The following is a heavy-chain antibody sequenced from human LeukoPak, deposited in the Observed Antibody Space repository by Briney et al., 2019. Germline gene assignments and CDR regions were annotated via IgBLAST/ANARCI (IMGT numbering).Heavy chain of an antibody. J-gene: IGHJ4*02. CDR3: ARDGVLRYFDWPYYFDY. V-gene: IGHV3-11*01. CDR1: GFTFSDYY. D-gene: IGHD3-9*01. Sequence: PGGSLRLSCAASGFTFSDYYMIWVRQAPGKGLEWVSYISSSGSSIQYADSVKGRFTISRDNAKNSLYLQMNSLRAEDTAVYCCARDGVLRYFDWPYYFDYWGQGTLVTVSS. CDR2: ISSSGSSI.